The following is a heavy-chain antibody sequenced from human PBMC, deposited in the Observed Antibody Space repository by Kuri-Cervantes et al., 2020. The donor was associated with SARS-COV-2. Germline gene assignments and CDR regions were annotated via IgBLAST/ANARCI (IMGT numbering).Heavy chain of an antibody. CDR3: AREKRWYFDD. D-gene: IGHD4-23*01. J-gene: IGHJ4*02. Sequence: GGSLRLSCAASGFTFSSYSMNWVRQAPGKGLEWVSYISSSSSTIYYADSVKGRLTISRDNSRNTVYLQMDSLRPADTAVYYCAREKRWYFDDWGQGTLVTVSS. V-gene: IGHV3-48*01. CDR2: ISSSSSTI. CDR1: GFTFSSYS.